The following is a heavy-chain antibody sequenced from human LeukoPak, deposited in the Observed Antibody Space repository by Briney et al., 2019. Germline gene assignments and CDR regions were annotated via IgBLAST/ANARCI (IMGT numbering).Heavy chain of an antibody. J-gene: IGHJ4*02. Sequence: ASVKVSCKASGYTFTGYYMHWVRQAPGQGLEWMGWINPNSGGTNYAQKFQGRVTMTRDTSISTAYMELSRVRSDDTAVYYCARDGPRGYSYGYVWYYFDYWGQGTLVTVSS. CDR3: ARDGPRGYSYGYVWYYFDY. D-gene: IGHD5-18*01. V-gene: IGHV1-2*02. CDR2: INPNSGGT. CDR1: GYTFTGYY.